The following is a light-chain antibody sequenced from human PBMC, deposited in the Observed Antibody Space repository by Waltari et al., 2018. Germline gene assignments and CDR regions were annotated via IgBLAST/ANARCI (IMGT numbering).Light chain of an antibody. CDR1: GGSIASDY. J-gene: IGLJ2*01. CDR3: QSSDNNTVF. V-gene: IGLV6-57*04. Sequence: FLLTQPPSVTESPGKTITIYCTRSGGSIASDYVQWYQQRPGSAPTTVIFENFQRPSGVPHRFSGSIDSSSNSASLIISGLKTEDEADYYCQSSDNNTVFFGGGTRLTVL. CDR2: ENF.